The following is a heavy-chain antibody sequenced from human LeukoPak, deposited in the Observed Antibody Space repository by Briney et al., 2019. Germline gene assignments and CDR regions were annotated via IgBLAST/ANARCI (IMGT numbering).Heavy chain of an antibody. V-gene: IGHV4-39*07. Sequence: SETLCLTCTVSGGSISSSSYYWGWIRQPPGKGLEWIGSIYYSGSTYYNPSLKSRVTISVDTSKNQFSLKLSSVTAADTAVYYCANIAVAGRLYYFDYWGQGTLVTVSS. CDR1: GGSISSSSYY. J-gene: IGHJ4*02. D-gene: IGHD6-19*01. CDR2: IYYSGST. CDR3: ANIAVAGRLYYFDY.